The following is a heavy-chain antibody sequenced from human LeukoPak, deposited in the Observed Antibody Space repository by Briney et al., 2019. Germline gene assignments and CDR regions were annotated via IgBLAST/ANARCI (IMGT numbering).Heavy chain of an antibody. V-gene: IGHV4-59*01. CDR1: GGSINYYY. D-gene: IGHD4-17*01. J-gene: IGHJ5*02. CDR3: ARDTGSWFDP. CDR2: VHYSGST. Sequence: PSETLSLTCTVSGGSINYYYWSWIRQPPGKGLEWIGYVHYSGSTNYNPSLKSRVTISVDTSKNQFSLKLSSVTAADTAVYYCARDTGSWFDPWGQGTLVTVSS.